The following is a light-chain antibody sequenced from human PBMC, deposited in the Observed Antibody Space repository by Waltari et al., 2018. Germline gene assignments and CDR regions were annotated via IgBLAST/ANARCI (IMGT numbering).Light chain of an antibody. CDR1: SSNIGAGYD. CDR3: QSYDSSLSAVV. J-gene: IGLJ2*01. Sequence: QSVLTQPPSVSGAPGQRVTISCTGSSSNIGAGYDLHWYQPLPGTAPKLPIYGTSNRPSGVPDRFSGSKSGTSASLAITGLQAEDEADYYCQSYDSSLSAVVFGGGTKLTVL. V-gene: IGLV1-40*01. CDR2: GTS.